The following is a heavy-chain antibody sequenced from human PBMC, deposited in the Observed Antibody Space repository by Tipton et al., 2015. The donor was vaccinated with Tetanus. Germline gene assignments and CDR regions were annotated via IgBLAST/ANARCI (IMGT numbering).Heavy chain of an antibody. D-gene: IGHD3-3*01. V-gene: IGHV3-33*01. CDR2: VWYDGSRQ. J-gene: IGHJ4*02. CDR3: GREGSLEWFGPVDS. Sequence: SLRPSCAASGFTFNGYGMHWVRQAPGKGLEWLALVWYDGSRQYYADSVKGRFTISRNNSKNTVDLQMNNWRDEDTAVYYCGREGSLEWFGPVDSWGQGTLVAVSS. CDR1: GFTFNGYG.